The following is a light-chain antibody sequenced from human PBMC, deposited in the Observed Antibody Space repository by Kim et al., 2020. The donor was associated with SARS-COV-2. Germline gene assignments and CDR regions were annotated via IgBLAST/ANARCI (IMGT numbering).Light chain of an antibody. CDR3: QSADSSNTYDVV. CDR1: SLPKQY. Sequence: SYELTQPPSVSVSPGQTARITCSGDSLPKQYAYWYQQKPGQAPVLVIYKDSERPSGIPERFSGSSSGTTVTLTISGVPAEDEADYYCQSADSSNTYDVVFGGGTQLTVL. J-gene: IGLJ2*01. V-gene: IGLV3-25*03. CDR2: KDS.